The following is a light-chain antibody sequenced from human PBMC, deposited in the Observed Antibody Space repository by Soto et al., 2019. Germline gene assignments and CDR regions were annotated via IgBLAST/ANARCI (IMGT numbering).Light chain of an antibody. Sequence: DIQMTQSPSTLSASVGDRVTITCRASQSISSWLAWYQQKPGKAPKLLIYDASSLGSGVPSRFSGSGSGTEFTLTISSLQPDDFATYYCQQYNSYVTFGQGTKLEIK. CDR3: QQYNSYVT. J-gene: IGKJ2*01. V-gene: IGKV1-5*01. CDR2: DAS. CDR1: QSISSW.